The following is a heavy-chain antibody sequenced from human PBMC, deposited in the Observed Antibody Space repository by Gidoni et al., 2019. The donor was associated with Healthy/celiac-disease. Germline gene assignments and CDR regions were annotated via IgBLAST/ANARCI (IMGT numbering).Heavy chain of an antibody. CDR2: IYTSGST. V-gene: IGHV4-61*02. J-gene: IGHJ4*02. CDR3: ASTASGLFDY. CDR1: GGSISSGSYY. D-gene: IGHD6-25*01. Sequence: QVQLQESGPGLVKPSQTLSLTCTVSGGSISSGSYYWSWIRQPAGKGLEWLGRIYTSGSTNYNPSLKSRVTISVDTSKNQFSLKLSSVTAADTAVYYCASTASGLFDYWGQGTLVTVSS.